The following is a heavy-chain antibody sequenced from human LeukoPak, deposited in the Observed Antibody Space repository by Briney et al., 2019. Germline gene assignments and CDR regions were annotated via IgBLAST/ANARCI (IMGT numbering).Heavy chain of an antibody. CDR1: SGSMTDSC. CDR3: TREGYNRSGYFLDF. J-gene: IGHJ4*02. Sequence: SETLSLTCSVSSGSMTDSCWSWFRQAPGKGFEWLGFIYPSGRTEYSPSLRSRVSFSVATSRMEATVRLSSVTASDTAVYHCTREGYNRSGYFLDFWGQGTLVTVSS. D-gene: IGHD2-2*03. V-gene: IGHV4-59*12. CDR2: IYPSGRT.